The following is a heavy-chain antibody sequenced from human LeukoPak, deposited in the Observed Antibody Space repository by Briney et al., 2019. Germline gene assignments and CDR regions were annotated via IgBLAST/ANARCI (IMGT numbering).Heavy chain of an antibody. J-gene: IGHJ4*02. CDR1: GYTFTGYY. CDR3: ARDLRYTTG. Sequence: ASVKVSCKASGYTFTGYYIHWVRQAPGQGLEWMGWINPNSGATNYAQKFQGSVTMTRDTSISTAYMELTRLTPDDTAVYYCARDLRYTTGWGQGTLVTVSS. CDR2: INPNSGAT. V-gene: IGHV1-2*02. D-gene: IGHD1-1*01.